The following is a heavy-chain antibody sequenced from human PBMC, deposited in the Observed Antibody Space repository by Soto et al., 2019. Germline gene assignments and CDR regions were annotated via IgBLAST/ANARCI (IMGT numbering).Heavy chain of an antibody. J-gene: IGHJ5*02. CDR3: TRFAHSLGSFGVANYFET. CDR2: IDGISTTI. CDR1: GFIFINYN. Sequence: VQLFESGGGIVQPGWSLRLSCAASGFIFINYNMNWVRQAPGKGLEGVSYIDGISTTIYYADSVLGRFTISRDNAKSALFLHMVSLRDEVTALYYCTRFAHSLGSFGVANYFETWGQGGLIIVSS. V-gene: IGHV3-48*02. D-gene: IGHD3-10*01.